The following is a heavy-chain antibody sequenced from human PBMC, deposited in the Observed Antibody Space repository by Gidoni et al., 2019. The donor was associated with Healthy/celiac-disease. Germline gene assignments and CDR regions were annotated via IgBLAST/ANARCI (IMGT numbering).Heavy chain of an antibody. V-gene: IGHV4-34*01. Sequence: QVQLQQWGAGLLKPSETLSLTCAVYGGSFRGYYWSWIRQPPGKGLEWIGEINHSGSTNYNPSLKSRVTISVDTSKNQFSLKLSSVTAADTAVYYCARGRYYYYDSSGYYDYWGQGTLVTVSS. CDR2: INHSGST. CDR3: ARGRYYYYDSSGYYDY. D-gene: IGHD3-22*01. CDR1: GGSFRGYY. J-gene: IGHJ4*02.